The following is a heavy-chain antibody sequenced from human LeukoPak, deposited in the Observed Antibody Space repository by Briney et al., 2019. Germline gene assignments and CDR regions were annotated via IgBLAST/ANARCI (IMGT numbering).Heavy chain of an antibody. V-gene: IGHV4-4*02. Sequence: SGTLSLTCAVSGGSISSSNWWSWVRQPPGKGLEWIGEIYHSGSTNYNPSLKSRVTISVDTSKNQFSLKLSSVTAADTAVYYCARAAYYYGSGSYYLDYWGQGTLVTVSS. J-gene: IGHJ4*02. CDR2: IYHSGST. CDR1: GGSISSSNW. CDR3: ARAAYYYGSGSYYLDY. D-gene: IGHD3-10*01.